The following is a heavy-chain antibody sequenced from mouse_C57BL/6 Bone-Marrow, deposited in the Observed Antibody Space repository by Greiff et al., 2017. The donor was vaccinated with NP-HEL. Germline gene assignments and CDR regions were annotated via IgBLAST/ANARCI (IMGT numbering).Heavy chain of an antibody. D-gene: IGHD2-2*01. J-gene: IGHJ3*01. Sequence: EVKLQESGGDLVKPGGSLKLSCAASGFTFSSYGMSWVRQTPDKRLEWVATISSGGSYTYYPDSVKGRFTISRDNAKNTLYLQMSSLKSEDTAMYYCARHGYDGFAYWGQGTLVTVSA. CDR2: ISSGGSYT. CDR1: GFTFSSYG. CDR3: ARHGYDGFAY. V-gene: IGHV5-6*01.